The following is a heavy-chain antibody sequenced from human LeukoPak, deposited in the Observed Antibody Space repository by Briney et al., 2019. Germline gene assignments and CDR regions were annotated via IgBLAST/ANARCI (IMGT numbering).Heavy chain of an antibody. CDR3: ARVQVTTLSGRDY. D-gene: IGHD4-17*01. CDR2: INPNSGGT. Sequence: GASVKVSCKASGYTFIGYYMHWVRQAPGQGLEWMGWINPNSGGTNYAQKFQGRVTMTRDTSISTAYMELSRLRSDDTAVYYCARVQVTTLSGRDYWGQGTLVTVSS. CDR1: GYTFIGYY. V-gene: IGHV1-2*02. J-gene: IGHJ4*02.